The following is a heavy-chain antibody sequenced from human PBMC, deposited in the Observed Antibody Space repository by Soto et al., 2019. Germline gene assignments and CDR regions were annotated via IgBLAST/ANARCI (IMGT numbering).Heavy chain of an antibody. D-gene: IGHD6-19*01. CDR3: TKVSPQWLVHDY. CDR2: IHFGGNT. Sequence: GGSLRLSCAASGFTVSGDYVSWVRQAPGKGLECVSVIHFGGNTYYADSVKGRFTVSRDNSKNTLYLQMNSLRVEDTAIYFCTKVSPQWLVHDYWGQGTLVTVSS. CDR1: GFTVSGDY. V-gene: IGHV3-53*01. J-gene: IGHJ4*02.